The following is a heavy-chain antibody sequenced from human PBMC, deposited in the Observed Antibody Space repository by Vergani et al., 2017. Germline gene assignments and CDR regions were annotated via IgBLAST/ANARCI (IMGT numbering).Heavy chain of an antibody. CDR1: GGSFSGYY. CDR2: INHSGST. CDR3: ARVVVPAANYMDV. V-gene: IGHV4-34*01. Sequence: QVQLQQWGAGLLKPSETLSLTCAVYGGSFSGYYWTWVRQPPGKGLEWIGEINHSGSTNYNPSLKSRVTISVDTSKNQFALKLSSVTAADTAVYYCARVVVPAANYMDVWGK. D-gene: IGHD2-2*01. J-gene: IGHJ6*03.